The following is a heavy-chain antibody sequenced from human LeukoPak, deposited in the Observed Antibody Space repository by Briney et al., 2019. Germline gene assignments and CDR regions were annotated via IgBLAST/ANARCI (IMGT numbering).Heavy chain of an antibody. CDR1: GGSFSGDF. J-gene: IGHJ6*03. CDR2: INHGGST. CDR3: AREGSRRLYMDV. V-gene: IGHV4-34*01. D-gene: IGHD2-15*01. Sequence: SETLSLTCAVNGGSFSGDFWSWIRQSPGKGLEWIGEINHGGSTTYNPSLQSRVTMSVDTSTNQISLEMTSVTAADTATYYCAREGSRRLYMDVWGRGTTITVSS.